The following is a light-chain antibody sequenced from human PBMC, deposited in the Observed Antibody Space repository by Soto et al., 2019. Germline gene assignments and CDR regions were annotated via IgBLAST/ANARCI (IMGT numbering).Light chain of an antibody. CDR2: EVR. Sequence: QSVLTQPASVSGSPGQSITISCTGTASDVGAYNYVSWYQHHPDKAPKLMIYEVRNRPSGVSNRFSGSKSVNTASLTISGLQPEDEADYYCSSFTSNRIYVFGPGTKVTVL. J-gene: IGLJ1*01. CDR3: SSFTSNRIYV. CDR1: ASDVGAYNY. V-gene: IGLV2-14*01.